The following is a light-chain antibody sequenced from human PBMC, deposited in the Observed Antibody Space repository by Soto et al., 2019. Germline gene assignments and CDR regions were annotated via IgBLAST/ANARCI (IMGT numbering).Light chain of an antibody. V-gene: IGKV1-27*01. J-gene: IGKJ4*01. CDR1: QGIGNF. CDR3: QKYNSVPLT. Sequence: DIQMTQSPSSLSASVGDRVTITCRASQGIGNFLAWYQQKPGKVPKLLMYGASTLQSGVPSRFSASGSGTDFTLAITSLQPEDAATYYCQKYNSVPLTFGGGTKVEIK. CDR2: GAS.